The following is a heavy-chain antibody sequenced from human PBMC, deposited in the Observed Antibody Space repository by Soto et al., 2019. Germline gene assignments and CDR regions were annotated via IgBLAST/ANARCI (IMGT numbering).Heavy chain of an antibody. V-gene: IGHV1-18*01. D-gene: IGHD6-13*01. J-gene: IGHJ6*02. CDR2: ISAYNGNT. Sequence: QVQLVQSGAEVKKPGASVKVSCKASGYTFTSYGISWVRQAPGQGLEWMGWISAYNGNTNYAQKLQGRVTMTTDTPTSTGYMELRSLRADDTAVYYCAREGQQLVLGYYYYGMDVWGQGTTVTVSS. CDR3: AREGQQLVLGYYYYGMDV. CDR1: GYTFTSYG.